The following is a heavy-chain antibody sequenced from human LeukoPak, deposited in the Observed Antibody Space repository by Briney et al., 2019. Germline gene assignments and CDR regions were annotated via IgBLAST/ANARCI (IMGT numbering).Heavy chain of an antibody. D-gene: IGHD5-18*01. Sequence: ASVTVSCTASGYTFTSYYMHWVRQAPGQGLEWMGIINPSGGSTSYAQKFQGRVTMTRDTSTSTVYMELSSLRSEDTAVYYCARGGPRDTAHDYWGQGTLVTVSS. CDR1: GYTFTSYY. V-gene: IGHV1-46*01. CDR3: ARGGPRDTAHDY. CDR2: INPSGGST. J-gene: IGHJ4*02.